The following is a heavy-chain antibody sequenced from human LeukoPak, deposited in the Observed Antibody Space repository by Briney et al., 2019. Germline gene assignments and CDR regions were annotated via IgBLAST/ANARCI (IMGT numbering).Heavy chain of an antibody. Sequence: PSETLSLTCAVYGGSFSGYYWSWIRQPPGKGLEWIWEINHSGSTNYNPSLKSRVTISVDTSKNQFSLKLSSVTAADTAVYYCARGWKYYYDSSGYYLGGGYYYGMDVWGQGTTVTVSS. CDR3: ARGWKYYYDSSGYYLGGGYYYGMDV. D-gene: IGHD3-22*01. V-gene: IGHV4-34*01. J-gene: IGHJ6*02. CDR1: GGSFSGYY. CDR2: INHSGST.